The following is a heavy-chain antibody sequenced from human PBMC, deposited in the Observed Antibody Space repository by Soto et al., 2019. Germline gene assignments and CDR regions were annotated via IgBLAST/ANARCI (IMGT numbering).Heavy chain of an antibody. Sequence: QVQLVQSGAEVKKPGASVKVSCKASRYTFNKFAIHWVRQAPGQNLEWMGWINRGSAQTKYSQKFQGRVTITRDTSAGTVYMEVSSLTSEDTAVYYCATETGFLSRDAFGIWGRGTMVSVSS. V-gene: IGHV1-3*01. CDR1: RYTFNKFA. CDR2: INRGSAQT. CDR3: ATETGFLSRDAFGI. D-gene: IGHD3-10*01. J-gene: IGHJ3*02.